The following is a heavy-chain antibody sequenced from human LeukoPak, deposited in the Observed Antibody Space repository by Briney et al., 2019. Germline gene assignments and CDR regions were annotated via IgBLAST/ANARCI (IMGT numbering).Heavy chain of an antibody. Sequence: SVKVSCKASGYTFTSYGISWARQAPGQGLEWMGGIIPIFGTANYAQKFQGRVTITADESTSTAYMELSSLRSEDTAVYYCAAGAGGIADYWGQGTLVTVSS. CDR1: GYTFTSYG. V-gene: IGHV1-69*13. CDR2: IIPIFGTA. CDR3: AAGAGGIADY. J-gene: IGHJ4*02. D-gene: IGHD6-13*01.